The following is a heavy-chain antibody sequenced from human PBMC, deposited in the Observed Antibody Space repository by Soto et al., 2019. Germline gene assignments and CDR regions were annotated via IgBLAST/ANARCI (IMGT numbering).Heavy chain of an antibody. V-gene: IGHV4-59*01. J-gene: IGHJ4*02. CDR2: IYYSGST. CDR1: GGSIGSYY. CDR3: ARAYGGYADY. Sequence: SETLSLTCTVSGGSIGSYYWSWFRQRPGKGLEWIGYIYYSGSTNYNPSLKSRVTISVDTSKNQFSLKLSSVTAADTAVYYCARAYGGYADYWGQGALVTVSS. D-gene: IGHD6-25*01.